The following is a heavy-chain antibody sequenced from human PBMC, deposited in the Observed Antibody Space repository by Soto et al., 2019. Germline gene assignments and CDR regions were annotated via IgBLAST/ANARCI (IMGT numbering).Heavy chain of an antibody. J-gene: IGHJ6*02. Sequence: GGSLRLSCAASGFIFSTYAVNWVRQAPGKGLEWVSTISGSGGSTYYADSVKGRFTISRDNSKNTLYLQMNSLRAEDTAVYYCAKDRGAYGMDVWGQGTTVTVSS. CDR1: GFIFSTYA. CDR3: AKDRGAYGMDV. CDR2: ISGSGGST. D-gene: IGHD3-16*01. V-gene: IGHV3-23*01.